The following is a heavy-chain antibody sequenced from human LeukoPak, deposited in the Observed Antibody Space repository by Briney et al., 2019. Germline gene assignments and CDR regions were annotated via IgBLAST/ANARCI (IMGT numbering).Heavy chain of an antibody. J-gene: IGHJ4*02. D-gene: IGHD3-10*01. CDR3: ARVGLATMVRGVSDY. Sequence: SETLSLTCTVSGGSISSSSYYWGWIRQPPGKGLEWIGSIYYSGSTYYNPSLKSRVTISVDTSKNQFSLKLRSVTAADTAVYYCARVGLATMVRGVSDYWGQGTLVTVSS. CDR2: IYYSGST. CDR1: GGSISSSSYY. V-gene: IGHV4-39*07.